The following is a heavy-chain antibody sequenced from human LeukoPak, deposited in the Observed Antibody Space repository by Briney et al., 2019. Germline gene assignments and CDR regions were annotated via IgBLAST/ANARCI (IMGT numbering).Heavy chain of an antibody. CDR3: ARVLVVVVAADY. V-gene: IGHV4-30-4*08. CDR2: IYYSGNA. CDR1: GGSISSADHY. J-gene: IGHJ4*02. D-gene: IGHD2-15*01. Sequence: SQTLSLTCTVSGGSISSADHYWGWIRQPPGKGLEWIGYIYYSGNAYYNPSLESRVTISVDTSKNQFSLKLSSVPAADTAVYYCARVLVVVVAADYWGQGTLVTVSS.